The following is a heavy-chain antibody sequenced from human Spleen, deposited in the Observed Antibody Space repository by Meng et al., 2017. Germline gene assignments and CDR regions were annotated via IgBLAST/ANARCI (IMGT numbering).Heavy chain of an antibody. CDR1: GYTFSSYG. Sequence: QGQLAQSGLGVESPGATVKVPWKASGYTFSSYGISWGRQAPGQGLEWMGWISVYNGNTNHAQRFQGRVTMTTDTSTSTAYMELRTLRSDDTAVYYCARDRGGLPDYWGQGTLVTVSS. J-gene: IGHJ4*02. D-gene: IGHD2-15*01. V-gene: IGHV1-18*01. CDR3: ARDRGGLPDY. CDR2: ISVYNGNT.